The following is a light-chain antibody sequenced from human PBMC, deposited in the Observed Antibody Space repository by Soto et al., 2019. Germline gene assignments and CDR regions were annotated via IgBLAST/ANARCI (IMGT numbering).Light chain of an antibody. Sequence: IVLTQSPGTLSLSPGERATLSCRASQTGSNSYLAWYQQKSGQAPRLLIYGVSTRATGIPDRFSGSGSGTEFALTISRLEPEDFAVYYCQQYGSSLPFGQGTRLEI. CDR1: QTGSNSY. CDR3: QQYGSSLP. J-gene: IGKJ5*01. CDR2: GVS. V-gene: IGKV3-20*01.